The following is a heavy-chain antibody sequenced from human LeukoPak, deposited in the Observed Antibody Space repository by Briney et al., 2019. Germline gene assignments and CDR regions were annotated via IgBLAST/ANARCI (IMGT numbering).Heavy chain of an antibody. CDR2: IAVGSGNT. CDR3: AADYNWNLDYYYYYGMDV. Sequence: ASVKVSCKASGLTFTTSAMQWVRQARGQRLEWIGWIAVGSGNTNYAQKFQERVTITRDMSTSTAYMELSSLRSEDTAVYYCAADYNWNLDYYYYYGMDVWGLGTTVTVSS. CDR1: GLTFTTSA. D-gene: IGHD1-20*01. J-gene: IGHJ6*02. V-gene: IGHV1-58*02.